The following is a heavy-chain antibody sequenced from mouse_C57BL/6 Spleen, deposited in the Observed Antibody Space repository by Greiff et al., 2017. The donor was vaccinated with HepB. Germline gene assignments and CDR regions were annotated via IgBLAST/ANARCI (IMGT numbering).Heavy chain of an antibody. CDR3: ARNRKLLRAWYFDV. D-gene: IGHD1-1*01. V-gene: IGHV5-17*01. Sequence: EVMLVESGGGLVKPGGSLKLSCAASGFTFSDYGMHWVRQAPEKGLEWVAYISSGSSTIYYADTVKGRFTISRDNAKNTLFLQMTSLRSEDTAMYYCARNRKLLRAWYFDVWGTGTTVTVSS. J-gene: IGHJ1*03. CDR1: GFTFSDYG. CDR2: ISSGSSTI.